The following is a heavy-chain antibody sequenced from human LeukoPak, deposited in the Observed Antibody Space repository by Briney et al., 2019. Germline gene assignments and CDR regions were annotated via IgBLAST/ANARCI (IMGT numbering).Heavy chain of an antibody. J-gene: IGHJ4*02. V-gene: IGHV1-2*02. CDR3: ATWDVLRYFDWLSY. Sequence: ASVKVSCKASGYTFTSYGISWVRQAPGQGLEWMGWINPNSGGTNYAQKFQGRVTMTRDTSISTAYMELSRLRSDDTAVYYCATWDVLRYFDWLSYWGQGTLVTVSS. D-gene: IGHD3-9*01. CDR1: GYTFTSYG. CDR2: INPNSGGT.